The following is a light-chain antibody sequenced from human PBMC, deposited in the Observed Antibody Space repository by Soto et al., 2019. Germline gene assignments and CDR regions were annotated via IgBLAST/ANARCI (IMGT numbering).Light chain of an antibody. CDR2: GAS. CDR1: QSVSTNY. Sequence: ESHLTHSPGTMSLSPGERATVSCWASQSVSTNYLAWYQQKPGQAPRLLIYGASNRATGIPDRFSGSGSGTDFTLTISRLEPEDFAVYYCQQDYNLPWTFGQGTKVDIK. J-gene: IGKJ1*01. V-gene: IGKV3-20*01. CDR3: QQDYNLPWT.